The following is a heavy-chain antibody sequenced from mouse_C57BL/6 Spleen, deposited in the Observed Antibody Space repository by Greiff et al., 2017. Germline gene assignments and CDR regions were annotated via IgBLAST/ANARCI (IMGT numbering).Heavy chain of an antibody. D-gene: IGHD2-13*01. Sequence: QVQLQQSGAELVRPGASVKLSCKASGYTFTDYYINWVKQRPGQGLEWIARIYPGSGNTYYNEKFKGKATLTAEKSSSTAYMQLSSLTSEEAAVYFCARGGEGYAMDYWGQGTSVTVSS. V-gene: IGHV1-76*01. CDR1: GYTFTDYY. CDR2: IYPGSGNT. J-gene: IGHJ4*01. CDR3: ARGGEGYAMDY.